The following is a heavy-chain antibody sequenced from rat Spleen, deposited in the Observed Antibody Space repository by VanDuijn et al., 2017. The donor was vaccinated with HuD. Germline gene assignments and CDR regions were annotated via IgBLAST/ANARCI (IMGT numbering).Heavy chain of an antibody. Sequence: QVQLKESGPGLVQPSETLSLTCTVSGFSLTNYSVSWVRQPSGKGPEWMGRMWYDGDKTYNSALSARLHISRDTSKNQVLLKMNSLQTGDTATYYCARDENGYLNLWFAYWGQGTLVTVSS. D-gene: IGHD2-7*01. J-gene: IGHJ3*01. CDR3: ARDENGYLNLWFAY. CDR1: GFSLTNYS. CDR2: MWYDGDK. V-gene: IGHV2-34*01.